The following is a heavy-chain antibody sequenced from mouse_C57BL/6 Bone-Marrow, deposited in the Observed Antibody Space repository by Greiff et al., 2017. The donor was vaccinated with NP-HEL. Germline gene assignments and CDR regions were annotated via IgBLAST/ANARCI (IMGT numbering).Heavy chain of an antibody. CDR1: GFSLTSYG. J-gene: IGHJ3*01. D-gene: IGHD1-2*01. CDR3: ARRLREFAY. Sequence: QVQLKESGPGLVQPSQSLSITCTVSGFSLTSYGVHWFRQSPGKGLEWLGVIWSGGSTDSNAAFISILSIRKDNSKSQFFFKMNMLQDYDTAIYYCARRLREFAYWGQGNLVTVSA. CDR2: IWSGGST. V-gene: IGHV2-2*01.